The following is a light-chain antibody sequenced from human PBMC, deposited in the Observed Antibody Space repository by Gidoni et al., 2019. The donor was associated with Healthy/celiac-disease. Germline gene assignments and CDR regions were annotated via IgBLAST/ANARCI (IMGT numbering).Light chain of an antibody. CDR1: QSISSW. V-gene: IGKV1-5*03. CDR3: KQYSSYSWT. CDR2: TAS. J-gene: IGKJ1*01. Sequence: DIQTTQSPPTLSAFVGDRVTITCRASQSISSWLAWYQQKPGKAPKLLISTASTLESGVPSRFSGSGAGTEFALTISSLQPDDFATYYCKQYSSYSWTFGQGTKVEIK.